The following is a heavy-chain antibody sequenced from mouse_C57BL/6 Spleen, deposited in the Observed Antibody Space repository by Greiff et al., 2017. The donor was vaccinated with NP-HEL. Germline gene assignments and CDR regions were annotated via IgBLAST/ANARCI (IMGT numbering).Heavy chain of an antibody. V-gene: IGHV1-80*01. Sequence: QVQLKQSGAELVKPGASVKISCKASGYAFSSYWMNWVKQRPGKGLEWIGQIYPGDGDTNYNGKFKGKATLTADKSSSTAYMQLSSLTSEESAVYFCARSSSSTGYFDVWGTGTTVTVSS. D-gene: IGHD1-1*01. CDR1: GYAFSSYW. J-gene: IGHJ1*03. CDR2: IYPGDGDT. CDR3: ARSSSSTGYFDV.